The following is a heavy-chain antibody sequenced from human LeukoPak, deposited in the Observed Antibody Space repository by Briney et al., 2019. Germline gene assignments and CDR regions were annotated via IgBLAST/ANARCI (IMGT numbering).Heavy chain of an antibody. Sequence: ASVKVSCKASGYTFTGYHMHWVRQAPGQGLEWMGWINPNSGGTNYAQKFQGRVTMTRDTSISTAYMELSRLRSDDTAVYYCAGPGMVRGVIIAGVYWGQGTLVTVSS. CDR1: GYTFTGYH. V-gene: IGHV1-2*02. CDR2: INPNSGGT. D-gene: IGHD3-10*01. J-gene: IGHJ4*02. CDR3: AGPGMVRGVIIAGVY.